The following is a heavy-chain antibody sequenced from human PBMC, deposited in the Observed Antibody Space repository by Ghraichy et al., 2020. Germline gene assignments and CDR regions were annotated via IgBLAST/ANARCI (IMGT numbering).Heavy chain of an antibody. Sequence: GGSLRLSCSASGFTFSSYAMHWVRQAPGKGLEYVSAISSNGGSTYYADSVKGRFTISRDNSKNTLYLQMSSLRAEDTAVYYCVKDQLALGHLGELSSLGFDYWGQGTLVTVSS. CDR2: ISSNGGST. J-gene: IGHJ4*02. CDR1: GFTFSSYA. D-gene: IGHD3-16*02. CDR3: VKDQLALGHLGELSSLGFDY. V-gene: IGHV3-64D*06.